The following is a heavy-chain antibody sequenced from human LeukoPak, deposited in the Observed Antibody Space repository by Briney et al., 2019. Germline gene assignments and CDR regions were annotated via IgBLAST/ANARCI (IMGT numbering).Heavy chain of an antibody. CDR1: GFTFSSYW. D-gene: IGHD6-19*01. CDR3: ARGGSGGYSSGWSLSYFDY. Sequence: GGSLRLSCAASGFTFSSYWMSWVRQAPGKGLEWVANIKQDGSEKYYVDSVKGRFTISRDNAKNSLYLQMNSLRAEDTAVYYCARGGSGGYSSGWSLSYFDYWGQGTLVTVSS. CDR2: IKQDGSEK. V-gene: IGHV3-7*03. J-gene: IGHJ4*02.